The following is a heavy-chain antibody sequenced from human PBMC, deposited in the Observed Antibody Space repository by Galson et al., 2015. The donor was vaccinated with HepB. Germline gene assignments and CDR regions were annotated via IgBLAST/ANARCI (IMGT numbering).Heavy chain of an antibody. CDR1: GFTFSDYY. Sequence: SLRLSCAASGFTFSDYYMSWIRQAPGKGLEWVSYISSSSSYTNYADSVKGRFTISRDNAKNSLYLQMNSLRAEDTAVYYCARDSRYYGSGSYHFDYWGQGTLVTVSS. D-gene: IGHD3-10*01. CDR2: ISSSSSYT. CDR3: ARDSRYYGSGSYHFDY. J-gene: IGHJ4*02. V-gene: IGHV3-11*06.